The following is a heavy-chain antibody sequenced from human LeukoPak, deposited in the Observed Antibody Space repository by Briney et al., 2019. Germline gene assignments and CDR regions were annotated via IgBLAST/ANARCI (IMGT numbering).Heavy chain of an antibody. D-gene: IGHD5-18*01. CDR1: GFTFSSYA. V-gene: IGHV3-23*01. CDR3: AKSVSIQLWLHYFDY. J-gene: IGHJ4*02. Sequence: PGGSLRLSCAASGFTFSSYAMSWVRQAPGKGLEWVSAISGSGGSTYYADSVEGRFTISRDNSKNTLYLQMNSLRAEDTAVYYCAKSVSIQLWLHYFDYWGQGTLVTVSS. CDR2: ISGSGGST.